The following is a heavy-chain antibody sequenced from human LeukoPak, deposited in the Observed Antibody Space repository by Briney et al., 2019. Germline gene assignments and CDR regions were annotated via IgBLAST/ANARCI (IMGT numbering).Heavy chain of an antibody. CDR1: GDSISSYY. J-gene: IGHJ4*02. V-gene: IGHV4-4*07. CDR3: ASFARGLTTSDY. Sequence: SETLSLTCTVSGDSISSYYWSWIRQPAGKGLEWIGRIYTSGNTKYNPSLKSRVTMSLDTSKNQFSLKLNSVTAADTAVYYCASFARGLTTSDYWGQGTLVTVSS. D-gene: IGHD1-1*01. CDR2: IYTSGNT.